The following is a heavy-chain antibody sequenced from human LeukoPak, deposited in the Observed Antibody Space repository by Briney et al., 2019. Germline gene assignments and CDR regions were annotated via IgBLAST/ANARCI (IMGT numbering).Heavy chain of an antibody. V-gene: IGHV4-34*01. D-gene: IGHD3-10*01. CDR2: INHSGST. CDR1: GGSVSGYY. J-gene: IGHJ3*01. CDR3: ARAQELLWFGEAFLPAL. Sequence: SETLSLTCAVYGGSVSGYYWSWIRQPPGKGLEWIGEINHSGSTNYNPSLKSRVTISVDTSKNQFSLKLSSVTAADTAVYYCARAQELLWFGEAFLPALWGQGTMVTVSS.